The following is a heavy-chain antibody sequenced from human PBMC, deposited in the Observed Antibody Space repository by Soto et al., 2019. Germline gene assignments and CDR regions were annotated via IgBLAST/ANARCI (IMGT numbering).Heavy chain of an antibody. J-gene: IGHJ6*02. CDR3: ARQQQLVKVYYYYYGMDV. Sequence: SETLSLTCTVSGGSISSGGYYWGWIRQPPGKGLEWIGSIYYSGSTYYSPSLKSRVTISVDTSKNQFSLKLSSVTAADTAVYYCARQQQLVKVYYYYYGMDVWGQGTTVTVS. CDR2: IYYSGST. CDR1: GGSISSGGYY. D-gene: IGHD6-13*01. V-gene: IGHV4-39*01.